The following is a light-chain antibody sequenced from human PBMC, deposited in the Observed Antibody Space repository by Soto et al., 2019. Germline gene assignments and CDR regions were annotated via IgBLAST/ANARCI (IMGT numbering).Light chain of an antibody. Sequence: QSALTQSPSASGSPGQSVTISCTGTSSDVGNYKYVSWYQQHPGKAPKLMIYEVSKRPSGVPDRFSGSKSVNTASLTVSGIQAEDEADDYCSSYAGSNNWVFGGGTQLTVL. CDR3: SSYAGSNNWV. V-gene: IGLV2-8*01. CDR1: SSDVGNYKY. J-gene: IGLJ3*02. CDR2: EVS.